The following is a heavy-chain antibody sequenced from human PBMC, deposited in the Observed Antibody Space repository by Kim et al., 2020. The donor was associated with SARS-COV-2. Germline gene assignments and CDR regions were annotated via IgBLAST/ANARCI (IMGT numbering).Heavy chain of an antibody. D-gene: IGHD2-15*01. J-gene: IGHJ3*02. Sequence: SETLSLTCTVSGGSISSYYWSWIRQPPGKGLEWIGYIYYSGSTNYNPSLKSRVTISVDTSKNQFSLKLSSVTAADTAVYYCARANVVVAATRCDAFDIWGQGTMVTVSS. CDR2: IYYSGST. CDR1: GGSISSYY. V-gene: IGHV4-59*01. CDR3: ARANVVVAATRCDAFDI.